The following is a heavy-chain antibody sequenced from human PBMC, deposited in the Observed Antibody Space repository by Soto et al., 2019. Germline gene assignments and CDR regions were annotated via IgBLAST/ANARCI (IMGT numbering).Heavy chain of an antibody. V-gene: IGHV4-59*02. CDR2: IYYSGST. J-gene: IGHJ5*02. CDR3: ARSITIFGVVQGGWFDP. CDR1: GGSVISYY. Sequence: SETLSLTCTVAGGSVISYYWSWIRQPPGKGLEWIAYIYYSGSTDYNPSLKSRVTISVDTSKNQFSLKLSSVTAADTAVYYCARSITIFGVVQGGWFDPWGQGTLVTVSS. D-gene: IGHD3-3*01.